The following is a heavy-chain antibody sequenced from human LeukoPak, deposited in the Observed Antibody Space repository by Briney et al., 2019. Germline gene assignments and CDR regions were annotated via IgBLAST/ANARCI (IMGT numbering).Heavy chain of an antibody. CDR1: GFTFSSYS. CDR2: ISSSSSYI. V-gene: IGHV3-21*01. Sequence: PGGSLRLSSAASGFTFSSYSMNWVRQAPGKGLEWVSSISSSSSYIYYADSVKGRFTISRDNAKNSLYLQMNSLRAEDTAVYYCARDRGGVAARRREGYYYYYGMDVWGQGTTVTVSS. D-gene: IGHD6-6*01. CDR3: ARDRGGVAARRREGYYYYYGMDV. J-gene: IGHJ6*02.